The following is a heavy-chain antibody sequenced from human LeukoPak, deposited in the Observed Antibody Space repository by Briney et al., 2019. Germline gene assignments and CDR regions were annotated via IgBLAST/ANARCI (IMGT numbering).Heavy chain of an antibody. CDR3: ATTGGYDRLGVDY. V-gene: IGHV3-30*02. Sequence: PGGSLRLSCAASGFTFSSYGMHWVRQAPGKGLEWVAFIRYDGSNKYYADSVKGRFTISRDNSKNTLYLQMNSLRAEDTAVYYCATTGGYDRLGVDYWGQGTLVTVSS. D-gene: IGHD5-12*01. CDR1: GFTFSSYG. J-gene: IGHJ4*02. CDR2: IRYDGSNK.